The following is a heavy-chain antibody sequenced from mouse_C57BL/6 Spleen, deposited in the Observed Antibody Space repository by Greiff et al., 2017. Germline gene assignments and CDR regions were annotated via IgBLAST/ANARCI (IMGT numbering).Heavy chain of an antibody. CDR2: IYPGDGDT. CDR3: ARLITTVVATDY. D-gene: IGHD1-1*01. Sequence: QVQLKQSGPELVKPGASVKISCKASGYAFSSSWMNWVKQRPGKGLEWIGRIYPGDGDTNYNGKFKGKATLTADKSSSTAYMQLSSLTSEDSAVYFCARLITTVVATDYWGQGTTLTVSS. J-gene: IGHJ2*01. V-gene: IGHV1-82*01. CDR1: GYAFSSSW.